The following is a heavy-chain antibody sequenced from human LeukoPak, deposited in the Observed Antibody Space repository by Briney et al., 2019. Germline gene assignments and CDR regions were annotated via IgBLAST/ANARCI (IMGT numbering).Heavy chain of an antibody. D-gene: IGHD2-8*02. CDR2: MNSDGTSI. J-gene: IGHJ3*01. CDR1: GFTFTNYW. CDR3: ARSQGGVFDV. Sequence: GGSLRLSCVVSGFTFTNYWMQWVRQVPGKGLVWVARMNSDGTSIIHADSVKGRFTISRDNAENTLYLQMNSLRPEDTALYYCARSQGGVFDVWGQRTMVIVSS. V-gene: IGHV3-74*01.